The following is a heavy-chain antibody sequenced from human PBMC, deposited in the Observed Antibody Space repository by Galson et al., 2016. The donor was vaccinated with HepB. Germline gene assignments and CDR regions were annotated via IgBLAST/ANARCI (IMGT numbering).Heavy chain of an antibody. J-gene: IGHJ6*04. CDR1: GFTFSSYA. Sequence: SLRLSCAASGFTFSSYAMHWVRQAPGKGLEWVAVISFDGSNNFYADSVKGRFTISRDNSKNTLYLQMNSLRAEDTAVYYCARGKSLWTTPWNYGLDVWGKGTTVTVSS. D-gene: IGHD4-17*01. V-gene: IGHV3-30-3*01. CDR3: ARGKSLWTTPWNYGLDV. CDR2: ISFDGSNN.